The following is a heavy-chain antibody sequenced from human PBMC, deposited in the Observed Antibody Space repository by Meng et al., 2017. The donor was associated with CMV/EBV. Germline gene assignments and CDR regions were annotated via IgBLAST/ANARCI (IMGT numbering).Heavy chain of an antibody. D-gene: IGHD2-2*01. J-gene: IGHJ6*02. Sequence: GGSLRLSCAASGFTFSSYEMNWVRQAPEKGLEWVSYISSSGSTIYYADSVKGRFTISRDNAKNSLYLQMNSLRAEDTAVYYCARDPSIVVVPAAKYYYGMDVWGQGTTVTVSS. V-gene: IGHV3-48*03. CDR1: GFTFSSYE. CDR3: ARDPSIVVVPAAKYYYGMDV. CDR2: ISSSGSTI.